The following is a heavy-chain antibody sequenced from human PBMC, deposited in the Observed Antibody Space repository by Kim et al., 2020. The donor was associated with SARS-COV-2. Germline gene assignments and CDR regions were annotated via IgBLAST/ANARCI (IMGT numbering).Heavy chain of an antibody. CDR1: GFTFSSYG. J-gene: IGHJ5*02. D-gene: IGHD5-18*01. CDR3: AKTGRGYSYGRINWFDP. CDR2: ISYDGSNK. V-gene: IGHV3-30*18. Sequence: GGSLRLSCAASGFTFSSYGMHWVRQAPGKGLEWVAVISYDGSNKYYADSVKGRFTISRDNSKNTLYLQMNSLRAEDTAVYYCAKTGRGYSYGRINWFDPWGQGTLVTVSS.